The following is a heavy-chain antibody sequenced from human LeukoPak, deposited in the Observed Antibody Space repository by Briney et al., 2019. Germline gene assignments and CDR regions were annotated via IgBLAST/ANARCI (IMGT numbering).Heavy chain of an antibody. CDR1: GFTFDYYG. J-gene: IGHJ4*02. Sequence: PGGSLRLSCAASGFTFDYYGLGWVRQAPGKGLELVSGINWNGDSTDYADSVKGRFTISRDNAKNSLYLQMNSLRAEDTAVYYCARDRYYDTSGFLDYWGRGTLVTVSS. CDR2: INWNGDST. CDR3: ARDRYYDTSGFLDY. D-gene: IGHD3-22*01. V-gene: IGHV3-20*04.